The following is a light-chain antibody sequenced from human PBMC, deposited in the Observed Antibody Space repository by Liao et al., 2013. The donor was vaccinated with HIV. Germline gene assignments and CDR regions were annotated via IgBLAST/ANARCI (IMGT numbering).Light chain of an antibody. CDR2: YDS. Sequence: SYELSQPPSVSVSPGQTASITCSGDKLGDKYACWYQQKPGQSPLLVIYYDSDRPSGIPERFSGSNSGNTATLTISRVEAGDEADYYCQVWDSSSDHPRVFGGGTKLTVL. J-gene: IGLJ2*01. CDR3: QVWDSSSDHPRV. V-gene: IGLV3-1*01. CDR1: KLGDKY.